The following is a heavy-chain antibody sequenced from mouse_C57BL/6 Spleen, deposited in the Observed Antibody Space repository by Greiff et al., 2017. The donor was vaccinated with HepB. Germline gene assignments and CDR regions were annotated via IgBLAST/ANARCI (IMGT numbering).Heavy chain of an antibody. CDR2: ISSGSSTI. V-gene: IGHV5-17*01. D-gene: IGHD1-1*01. CDR3: ARGGYYYGSSPSYAMDY. CDR1: GFTFSDYG. J-gene: IGHJ4*01. Sequence: EVQVVESGGGLVKPGGSLKLSCAASGFTFSDYGMHWVRQAPEKGLEWVAYISSGSSTIYYADTVKGRFTISRDNAKNTLFLQMTSLRSEDTAMYYCARGGYYYGSSPSYAMDYWGQGTSVTVSS.